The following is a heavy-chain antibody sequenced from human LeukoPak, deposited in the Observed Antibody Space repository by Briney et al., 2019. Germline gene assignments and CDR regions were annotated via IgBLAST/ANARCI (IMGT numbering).Heavy chain of an antibody. D-gene: IGHD5-18*01. Sequence: GGSLRLSCAASGFTFSSYSMNWVRQAPGKGLEWVSSISSSSSYIYYADSVKGRFTISRDNAKNSLYLQMNSLRAEDTAVYYCSRVAGYSYGYLVYWGQGGMVTVSS. CDR2: ISSSSSYI. CDR1: GFTFSSYS. J-gene: IGHJ4*02. V-gene: IGHV3-21*01. CDR3: SRVAGYSYGYLVY.